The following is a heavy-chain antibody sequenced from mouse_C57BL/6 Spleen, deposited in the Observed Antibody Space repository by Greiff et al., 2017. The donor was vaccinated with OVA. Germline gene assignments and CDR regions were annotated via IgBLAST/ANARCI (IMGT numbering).Heavy chain of an antibody. D-gene: IGHD1-1*01. J-gene: IGHJ4*01. CDR1: GFSLSTFGMG. CDR2: IWWDDDK. Sequence: QVTLKESGPGILQPSQTLSLTCSFSGFSLSTFGMGVGWIRQPSGKGLEWLAHIWWDDDKYYNPALKSRPTISQDTSKHQVLLKSANVDTADTATYYCARMEESYYGSEGYYAMDYWGQGTSVTVSS. V-gene: IGHV8-8*01. CDR3: ARMEESYYGSEGYYAMDY.